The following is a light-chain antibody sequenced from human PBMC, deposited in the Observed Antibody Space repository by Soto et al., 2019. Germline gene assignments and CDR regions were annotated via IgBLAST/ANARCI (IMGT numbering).Light chain of an antibody. V-gene: IGKV1-5*03. CDR2: KAS. CDR3: QQYNSYSLT. J-gene: IGKJ4*01. CDR1: QSISSW. Sequence: DIQMTQSPSTLSASVGDRVTITCRASQSISSWLAWYQQKPGKAPKLLIYKASSSESGVPSRFSGSGSGTEFTLTISSLQPDDFAPYYCQQYNSYSLTFGGGTKVEIK.